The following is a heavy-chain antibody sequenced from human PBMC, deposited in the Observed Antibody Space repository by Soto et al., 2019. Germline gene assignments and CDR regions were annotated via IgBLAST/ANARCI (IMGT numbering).Heavy chain of an antibody. J-gene: IGHJ3*02. CDR3: AREGGGSYSQPHAFDI. Sequence: SSETLSLTCAVSGYSISSGYYWGWIRQPPGKGLEWIGSIYHSGSTYYNPSLKSRVTISVDTSKNQFSLKLSSVTAADTAVYYCAREGGGSYSQPHAFDIWGQGTMVTVSS. V-gene: IGHV4-38-2*02. CDR2: IYHSGST. D-gene: IGHD1-26*01. CDR1: GYSISSGYY.